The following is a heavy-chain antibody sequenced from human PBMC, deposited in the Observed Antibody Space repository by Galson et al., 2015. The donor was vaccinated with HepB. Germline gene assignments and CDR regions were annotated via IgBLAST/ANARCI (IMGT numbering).Heavy chain of an antibody. D-gene: IGHD2-15*01. J-gene: IGHJ6*02. CDR2: ISSDGSNT. CDR1: GFTFSSYA. Sequence: SLRLSCEASGFTFSSYAMHWVRQAPGKGLEWVAVISSDGSNTYYADTVKGRFTISTDNSKNTLYMQLNSLRSEDTAVYYCARGASGGSCCGMPGVCYYGMDVWGQGTPVTVSS. CDR3: ARGASGGSCCGMPGVCYYGMDV. V-gene: IGHV3-30*04.